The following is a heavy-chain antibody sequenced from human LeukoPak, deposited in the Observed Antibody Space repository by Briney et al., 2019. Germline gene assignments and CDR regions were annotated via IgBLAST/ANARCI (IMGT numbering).Heavy chain of an antibody. CDR3: ARAYDFWSGYYPDAFDI. J-gene: IGHJ3*02. CDR2: IIPIFGTA. V-gene: IGHV1-69*13. D-gene: IGHD3-3*01. Sequence: SVKVSCKASGGTFSSYAISWVRQAPGQGLEWMGGIIPIFGTANYAQKFQGRVTITADESTSTAYMELSSLRSEDTAVYYCARAYDFWSGYYPDAFDIWGQGTMVTVSS. CDR1: GGTFSSYA.